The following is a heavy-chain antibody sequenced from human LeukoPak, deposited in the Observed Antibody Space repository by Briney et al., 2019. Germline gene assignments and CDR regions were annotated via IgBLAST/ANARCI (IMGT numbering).Heavy chain of an antibody. CDR3: ARGYDFWSGYPNMNWFDP. V-gene: IGHV3-11*04. D-gene: IGHD3-3*01. J-gene: IGHJ5*02. Sequence: PGGSLRLSFAAPGFAFSDYYMSWIRQAPGKGLQWVSYISISGSTIYYADPVKGRFTISRDNAKNSLYLQMNSLRAEDTAVYYCARGYDFWSGYPNMNWFDPWGQGTLVTVSS. CDR1: GFAFSDYY. CDR2: ISISGSTI.